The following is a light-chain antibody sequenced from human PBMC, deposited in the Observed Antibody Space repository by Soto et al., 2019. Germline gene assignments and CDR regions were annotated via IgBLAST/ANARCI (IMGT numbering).Light chain of an antibody. CDR1: SGDVGGHNA. CDR2: DVY. Sequence: TQPSGMSVSPGQSITLSCTGTSGDVGGHNAVSWYQQHPGKAPKLLIYDVYNRPSGASNRFSGSKSGNTASLTISGLQAEDEADYYCSSYERSGAYVFGTGTKVTVL. J-gene: IGLJ1*01. V-gene: IGLV2-14*03. CDR3: SSYERSGAYV.